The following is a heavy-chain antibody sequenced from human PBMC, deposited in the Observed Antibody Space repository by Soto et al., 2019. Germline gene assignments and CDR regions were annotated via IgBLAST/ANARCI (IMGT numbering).Heavy chain of an antibody. CDR2: IYYSGST. V-gene: IGHV4-30-4*01. CDR3: ARDYSNRGVDYYYYGMDV. Sequence: SETLSLTCTVSGGSISSGDYYWSWIRQPPGKGLERIGYIYYSGSTSYNPSLKSRVTISVDTSKNHFSLKLSSVTAADTAVYYCARDYSNRGVDYYYYGMDVWGQGTTVTVSS. CDR1: GGSISSGDYY. J-gene: IGHJ6*02. D-gene: IGHD6-13*01.